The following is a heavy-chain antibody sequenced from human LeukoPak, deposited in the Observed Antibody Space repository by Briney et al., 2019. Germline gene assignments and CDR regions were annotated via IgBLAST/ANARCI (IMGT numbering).Heavy chain of an antibody. V-gene: IGHV1-18*01. Sequence: GASVTVSFKASGYTFTIYGISWVRQAPGQGLEWMGWISAYNGNTNYAQKLQGRVTITTDTSTSTAYMELRSLRSDDTAVYYCARDNRPYDFWSGPSGTDLDYWGQGTLVTVSS. CDR3: ARDNRPYDFWSGPSGTDLDY. CDR1: GYTFTIYG. D-gene: IGHD3-3*01. J-gene: IGHJ4*02. CDR2: ISAYNGNT.